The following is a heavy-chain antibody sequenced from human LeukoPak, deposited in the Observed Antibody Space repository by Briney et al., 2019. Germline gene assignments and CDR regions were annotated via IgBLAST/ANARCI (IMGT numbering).Heavy chain of an antibody. J-gene: IGHJ4*02. V-gene: IGHV1-2*02. D-gene: IGHD2-15*01. Sequence: ASVKVPCKASGYTFTGYYMHWVRQAPGQGLEWMGWINPNSGGTNYAQKFQGRVTMTRDTSISTAYMELSRLRSDDTAVYYCARDLRMGYCSGGSCYPGAYWGQGTLVTVSS. CDR1: GYTFTGYY. CDR3: ARDLRMGYCSGGSCYPGAY. CDR2: INPNSGGT.